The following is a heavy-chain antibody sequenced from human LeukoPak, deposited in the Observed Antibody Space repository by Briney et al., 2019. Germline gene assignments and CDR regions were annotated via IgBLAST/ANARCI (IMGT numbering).Heavy chain of an antibody. V-gene: IGHV3-74*01. CDR2: INSDGSST. CDR3: ARAGSYRFDY. CDR1: GFTFRSYW. Sequence: GALRLSCAASGFTFRSYWVHWVRQAPGKGLVWVSRINSDGSSTNYADSVKGRFTISRDNAKNTLYLQMNNLRADDTAVYYCARAGSYRFDYWGLGTLVTVSS. D-gene: IGHD1-26*01. J-gene: IGHJ4*02.